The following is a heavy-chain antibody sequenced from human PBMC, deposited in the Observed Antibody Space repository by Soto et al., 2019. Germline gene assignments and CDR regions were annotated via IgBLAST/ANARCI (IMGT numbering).Heavy chain of an antibody. J-gene: IGHJ4*02. V-gene: IGHV4-34*01. CDR2: INHSGST. CDR3: ATRIAVAGTWYFDY. CDR1: GGSFSGYY. D-gene: IGHD6-19*01. Sequence: QVQLQQWGAGLLKPSETLSLTCAVYGGSFSGYYWSWIRQPPGKGLEWIGEINHSGSTNYNPSLKSRVTISVDTSKNQFSLKLSSVTAAVTAVYYCATRIAVAGTWYFDYWGQGTLVTVSS.